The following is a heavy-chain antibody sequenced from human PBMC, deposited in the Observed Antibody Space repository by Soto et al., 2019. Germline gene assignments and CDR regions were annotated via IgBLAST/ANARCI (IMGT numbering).Heavy chain of an antibody. CDR3: VRIGGVSPGDS. CDR1: GFTFNIYS. Sequence: DVQLVESGGGLVRPGGSLRLSCAASGFTFNIYSMNWVRQAPGKGLEWVSYISSSSSTIYYADSVKGRFTISRDNAKNSLYLQMLRLRAEYTAVDYCVRIGGVSPGDSWGQGTLVTVSS. J-gene: IGHJ1*01. CDR2: ISSSSSTI. V-gene: IGHV3-48*01. D-gene: IGHD3-10*01.